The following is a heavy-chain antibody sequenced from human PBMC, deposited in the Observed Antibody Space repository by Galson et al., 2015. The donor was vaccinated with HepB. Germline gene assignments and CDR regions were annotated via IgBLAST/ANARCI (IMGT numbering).Heavy chain of an antibody. CDR1: AFTLGGTA. CDR2: ITNNAYGGTT. D-gene: IGHD3-10*01. J-gene: IGHJ3*02. CDR3: TRDSYGSGTTSDAFDI. V-gene: IGHV3-49*04. Sequence: SLRLSCATSAFTLGGTAMSWVRQAPGKGPEWVGFITNNAYGGTTQFAASVKGRFTISRDDSKNIAYLQMSSLKTEDTAVYYCTRDSYGSGTTSDAFDIWGQGTMVTVSS.